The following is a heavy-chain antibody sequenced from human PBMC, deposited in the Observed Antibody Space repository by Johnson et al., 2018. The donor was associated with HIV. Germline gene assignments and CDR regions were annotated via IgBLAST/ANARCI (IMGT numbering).Heavy chain of an antibody. J-gene: IGHJ3*02. D-gene: IGHD1-26*01. V-gene: IGHV3-30*02. CDR2: IRYDGTNK. Sequence: QVQLVESGGGVVQPGGSLRLSCAASGFTFSTYGMHWVRQAPGKGLEWVAFIRYDGTNKYYAGSVKGRFTISRDNSKNTLHLQMNSLRAEDTAVYYCAKEPAVGYSGSFSGAFDIWGQGTLVTVSS. CDR1: GFTFSTYG. CDR3: AKEPAVGYSGSFSGAFDI.